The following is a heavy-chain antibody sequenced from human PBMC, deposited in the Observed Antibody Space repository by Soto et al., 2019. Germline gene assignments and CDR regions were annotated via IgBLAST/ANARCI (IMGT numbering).Heavy chain of an antibody. Sequence: SETLSLTCAVSGDSISSGGFSWSWIRQPPGKGLEWIGYIYYSGTSYYNPSLKSRVNISVDTSKNQFSLKLSSVTAADTAVYYCARRYGASFDYWGQGTLVTVSS. CDR3: ARRYGASFDY. V-gene: IGHV4-30-2*02. J-gene: IGHJ4*02. CDR2: IYYSGTS. CDR1: GDSISSGGFS. D-gene: IGHD4-17*01.